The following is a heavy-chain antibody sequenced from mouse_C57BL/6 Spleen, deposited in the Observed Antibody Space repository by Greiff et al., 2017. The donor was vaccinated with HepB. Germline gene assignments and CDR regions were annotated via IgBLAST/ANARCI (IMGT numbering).Heavy chain of an antibody. Sequence: EVKLMESGGGLVQPGGSLKLSCAASGFTFSSYGMPWVRQTPDKRLELVATINSNGGSTYYSDSVKGRFTISSDNAKNTLYLQMSSLKSEETAMYYCARMARTINWCQGTTLTVSS. CDR3: ARMARTIN. CDR1: GFTFSSYG. CDR2: INSNGGST. J-gene: IGHJ2*01. V-gene: IGHV5-6-3*01.